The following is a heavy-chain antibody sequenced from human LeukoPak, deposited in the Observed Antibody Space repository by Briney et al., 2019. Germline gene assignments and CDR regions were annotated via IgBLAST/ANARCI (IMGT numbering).Heavy chain of an antibody. CDR3: ARGAPYYYGSGSTFDY. CDR2: IYYSGST. J-gene: IGHJ4*02. CDR1: GGSISSYY. Sequence: SETLSLTCTVSGGSISSYYWSWIRQPPGKGLEWIGYIYYSGSTNYNPSLKSRVTISVDTSKNQFSLKLSSVTAADTAVYYCARGAPYYYGSGSTFDYWGQGTLVTVSS. V-gene: IGHV4-59*01. D-gene: IGHD3-10*01.